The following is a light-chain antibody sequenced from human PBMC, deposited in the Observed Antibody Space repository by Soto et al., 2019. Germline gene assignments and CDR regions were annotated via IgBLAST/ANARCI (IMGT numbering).Light chain of an antibody. Sequence: QSVLTQPPSVSGAPGQRVTISCTGSSSNIGAGYDVHWYQQLPGTAPKLLIYGNSNRPSEVPDRFSGCESGTSVTLAVTGVQAEYEADYYRQSYHSSLSVVVFGGGTKLTVL. CDR2: GNS. CDR1: SSNIGAGYD. CDR3: QSYHSSLSVVV. J-gene: IGLJ2*01. V-gene: IGLV1-40*01.